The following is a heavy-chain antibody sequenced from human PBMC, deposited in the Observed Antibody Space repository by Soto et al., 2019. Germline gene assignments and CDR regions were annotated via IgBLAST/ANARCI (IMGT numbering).Heavy chain of an antibody. CDR3: ARTMPAAGTFDY. J-gene: IGHJ4*02. D-gene: IGHD6-13*01. Sequence: SGPTLVNPTPTLTLTCTFSGFSLITGGVRVSWIRQPPGQALEWLARIDGNNEKYYTTSLKTRLTISKDNSKNQVVLTMTNMDPVDTGTYYCARTMPAAGTFDYWGQGALVTVSS. CDR1: GFSLITGGVR. CDR2: IDGNNEK. V-gene: IGHV2-70*04.